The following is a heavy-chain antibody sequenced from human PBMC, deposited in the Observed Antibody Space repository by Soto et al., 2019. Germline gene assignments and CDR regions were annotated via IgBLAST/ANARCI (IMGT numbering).Heavy chain of an antibody. D-gene: IGHD3-22*01. CDR1: GGTFSSYA. CDR3: ARDQASYYYDSSGFPFDP. CDR2: VIPIFGTA. J-gene: IGHJ5*02. Sequence: QVQLVQSGAEVKKPGSSVKVSCKASGGTFSSYAISWVRQAPGQGLEWMGGVIPIFGTANYAQKFQGRVTITAGESTSTSCMAVRSLRSEDRAVSYCARDQASYYYDSSGFPFDPWGQGTLVTVSS. V-gene: IGHV1-69*01.